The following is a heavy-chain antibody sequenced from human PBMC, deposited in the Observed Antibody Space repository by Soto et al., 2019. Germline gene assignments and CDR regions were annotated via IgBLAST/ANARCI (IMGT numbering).Heavy chain of an antibody. J-gene: IGHJ4*02. CDR3: ARGGLLPAY. D-gene: IGHD6-19*01. CDR1: GGSISSGGYS. CDR2: TSNSAPT. V-gene: IGHV4-61*08. Sequence: ASETLSLTCAVSGGSISSGGYSWSWIRQSPGKGLEWIGYTSNSAPTIYNPSLKSRVTISADTSKNQFSLRLNSVTAADTAVYYGARGGLLPAYWGKGPLLTVSS.